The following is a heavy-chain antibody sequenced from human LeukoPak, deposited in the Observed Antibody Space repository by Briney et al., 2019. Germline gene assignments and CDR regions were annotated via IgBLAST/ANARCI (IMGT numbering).Heavy chain of an antibody. D-gene: IGHD6-19*01. V-gene: IGHV3-30*02. J-gene: IGHJ4*02. Sequence: GRSLRLPCAASGFTFNSYDMQWVRQSPGKGLEWVTFIRYDGSDKYYVDSVEGRFTISRDNSKNTLYLQMNSLRAEDTAVYYCATSVTGYSSRFYYWGQGTLVTVSP. CDR3: ATSVTGYSSRFYY. CDR2: IRYDGSDK. CDR1: GFTFNSYD.